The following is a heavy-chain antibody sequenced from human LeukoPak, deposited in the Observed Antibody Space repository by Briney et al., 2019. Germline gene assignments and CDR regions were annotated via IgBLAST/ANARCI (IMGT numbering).Heavy chain of an antibody. CDR2: IYYSGST. Sequence: SQTLSLTCTVPGGSISSGDYYWSWIRQPPGKGLEWIGYIYYSGSTYYNPSLKSRVTISVDTSKDQSSLKLSSVTAADTAVYYCASLYCSSTSCYTSDYWGQGTLVTVSS. J-gene: IGHJ4*02. D-gene: IGHD2-2*02. CDR1: GGSISSGDYY. CDR3: ASLYCSSTSCYTSDY. V-gene: IGHV4-30-4*01.